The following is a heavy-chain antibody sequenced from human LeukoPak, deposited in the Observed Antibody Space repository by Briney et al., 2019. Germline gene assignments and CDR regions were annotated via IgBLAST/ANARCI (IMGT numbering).Heavy chain of an antibody. CDR2: IYYSGST. Sequence: SETLSLTCTVSGGSISTYYCNWIRQPPGKGLEWIGYIYYSGSTNYNPSLKSRVTISVDTSKNQFSLKLSSVTAADTAVYYCARADYGGNSAYDYWGQGTLVTVSS. J-gene: IGHJ4*02. CDR1: GGSISTYY. D-gene: IGHD4-23*01. V-gene: IGHV4-59*01. CDR3: ARADYGGNSAYDY.